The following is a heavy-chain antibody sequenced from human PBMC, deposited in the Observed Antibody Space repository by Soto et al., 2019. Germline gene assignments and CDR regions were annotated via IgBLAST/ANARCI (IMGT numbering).Heavy chain of an antibody. CDR2: MYPTGST. J-gene: IGHJ4*02. CDR1: GYSISSGCY. V-gene: IGHV4-38-2*02. Sequence: SETLSLTCTVSGYSISSGCYWGWIRQPPGKRLEWIGSMYPTGSTYYNPSLKSRVTMSGDTSNNEFSLKLTTVTAADTAVYHCVRDLNYGLYYFDYWGQGTLVTVSS. D-gene: IGHD3-10*01. CDR3: VRDLNYGLYYFDY.